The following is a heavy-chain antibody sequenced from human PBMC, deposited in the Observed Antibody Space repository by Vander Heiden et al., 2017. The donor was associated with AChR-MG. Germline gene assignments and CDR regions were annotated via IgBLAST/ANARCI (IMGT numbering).Heavy chain of an antibody. V-gene: IGHV3-21*01. CDR2: ISSSSTYI. CDR1: GFPFSSFT. D-gene: IGHD4-17*01. Sequence: EVQLVEPGGGLVKPGGSLRLSCEVSGFPFSSFTMTWVRQSPGKGLQWVSSISSSSTYIAYEDSLSGRFTISRDNAKKSVYLHMSSLRDEETAVYYCARDRYDDGDSKEALDVWCRGTRVTDS. CDR3: ARDRYDDGDSKEALDV. J-gene: IGHJ3*01.